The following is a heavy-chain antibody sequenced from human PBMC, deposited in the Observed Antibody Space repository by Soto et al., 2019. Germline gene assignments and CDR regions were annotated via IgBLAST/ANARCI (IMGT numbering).Heavy chain of an antibody. V-gene: IGHV4-30-4*01. D-gene: IGHD3-22*01. CDR3: ARDRQYFDRSGHYFWNWFNP. Sequence: TSETLSLTCTVSGDSISRGDYFWSWIRQPPGEGLEWIGYIHNSGNTFYNPSLKSRLTMSVDTSKNQFSLKLSSVTAADTAVYYCARDRQYFDRSGHYFWNWFNPWGQGTLVTVSS. CDR2: IHNSGNT. CDR1: GDSISRGDYF. J-gene: IGHJ5*02.